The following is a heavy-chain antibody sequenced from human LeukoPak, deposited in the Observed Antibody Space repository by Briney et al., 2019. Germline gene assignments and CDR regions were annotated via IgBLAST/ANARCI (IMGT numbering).Heavy chain of an antibody. CDR3: ARDGYSYGYGAFDI. CDR1: GGSISSYY. J-gene: IGHJ3*02. CDR2: IYYSGST. D-gene: IGHD5-18*01. Sequence: SETLSLTWTVSGGSISSYYWSWIRQPPGKGLEWIGYIYYSGSTYYNPSLKSRVTISVDTSKNQFSLKLSSVTTADTAVYYCARDGYSYGYGAFDIWGQGTMVTVSS. V-gene: IGHV4-59*01.